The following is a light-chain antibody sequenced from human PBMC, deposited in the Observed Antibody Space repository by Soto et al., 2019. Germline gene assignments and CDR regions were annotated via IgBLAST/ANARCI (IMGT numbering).Light chain of an antibody. CDR1: QSVLYSSNNKNY. Sequence: DIVMTQSPDSLAVSLGERATINCKSSQSVLYSSNNKNYLAWYQQKPGQPPKLLIYWASTRESGVPDRFSGSGSGTDFTLTISSLQAEDVAVYYCQQYYSNPSPFGQGTKVEIK. CDR3: QQYYSNPSP. V-gene: IGKV4-1*01. J-gene: IGKJ1*01. CDR2: WAS.